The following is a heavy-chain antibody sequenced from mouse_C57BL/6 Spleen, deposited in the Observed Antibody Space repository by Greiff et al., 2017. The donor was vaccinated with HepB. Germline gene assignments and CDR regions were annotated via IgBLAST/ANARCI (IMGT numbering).Heavy chain of an antibody. CDR1: GYTFTSYW. D-gene: IGHD1-1*01. Sequence: QVQLKESGAELAKPGASVKLSCKASGYTFTSYWMHWVKQRPGQGLEWIGYINPSSGYTKYNQKFKDKATLTADKSSSTAYMQLSSLTYEDSAVYYWARRVTTVEGYFDVWGTGTTVTVSS. V-gene: IGHV1-7*01. J-gene: IGHJ1*03. CDR3: ARRVTTVEGYFDV. CDR2: INPSSGYT.